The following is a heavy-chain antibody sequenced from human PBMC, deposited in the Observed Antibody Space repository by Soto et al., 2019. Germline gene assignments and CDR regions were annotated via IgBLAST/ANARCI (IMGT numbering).Heavy chain of an antibody. D-gene: IGHD2-15*01. CDR1: GFTFSSYG. Sequence: GGSLRLSCAASGFTFSSYGMHWVRQAPGKGLEWVAVIWYDGSNKYYADSVKGRFTISRDNSKNTLYLQMNSLRAEDTAVYYCARDGVVVVADTYYYYMDVWGKGTTVTVSS. V-gene: IGHV3-33*01. J-gene: IGHJ6*03. CDR3: ARDGVVVVADTYYYYMDV. CDR2: IWYDGSNK.